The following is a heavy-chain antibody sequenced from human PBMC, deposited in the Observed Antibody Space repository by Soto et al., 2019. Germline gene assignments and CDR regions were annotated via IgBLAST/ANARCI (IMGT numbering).Heavy chain of an antibody. CDR2: ISSSSSYI. CDR1: GFTFSSYS. J-gene: IGHJ4*02. Sequence: GGSLRLSCAASGFTFSSYSMNWVRQAPGKGLEWVSSISSSSSYIYYADSVKGRFTISRDNAKNSLYLQMNSLRAEDTAVYYCARAGGAVAGPFDYWGQGTLVTVSS. CDR3: ARAGGAVAGPFDY. V-gene: IGHV3-21*01. D-gene: IGHD6-19*01.